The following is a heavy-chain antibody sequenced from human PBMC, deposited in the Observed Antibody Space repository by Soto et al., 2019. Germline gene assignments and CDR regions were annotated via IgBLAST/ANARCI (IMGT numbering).Heavy chain of an antibody. Sequence: QVQLVQSGAEVKKPGASVKVCCKASGYTFTGYYLHWVRQAPGQGLEWMGWINPNSGGTNYAQKFQGWVTMTRDTSISTACMELSRLRSDDTAVYSCARDLGQNYFDPWGQGTLVIVSS. D-gene: IGHD1-7*01. CDR3: ARDLGQNYFDP. V-gene: IGHV1-2*04. CDR1: GYTFTGYY. J-gene: IGHJ5*02. CDR2: INPNSGGT.